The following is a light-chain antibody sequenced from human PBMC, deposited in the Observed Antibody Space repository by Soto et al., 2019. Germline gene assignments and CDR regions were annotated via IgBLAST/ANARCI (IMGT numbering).Light chain of an antibody. CDR1: SSDVCGYNY. CDR2: EVN. Sequence: QSALTQPPSASVSPGQSVTISCTGTSSDVCGYNYVSWYQQHPGKVPKLMVSEVNKRPSGVPDRFSGSKSGNTASLTVSGLQPEDEADYYCSSYAGGNNVFGTGTKLTVL. CDR3: SSYAGGNNV. V-gene: IGLV2-8*01. J-gene: IGLJ1*01.